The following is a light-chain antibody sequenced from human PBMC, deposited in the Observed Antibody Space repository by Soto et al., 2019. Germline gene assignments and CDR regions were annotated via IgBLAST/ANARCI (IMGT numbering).Light chain of an antibody. J-gene: IGLJ1*01. CDR1: SSDVGGYNY. Sequence: QYALTQPASVSGSPGQSITISCTGNSSDVGGYNYVSWYQQHPGKAPTLMIYDVSNRPSGVSNRFSGSKSGNTASLTISGLQAEDEADYYCSSYTSSSTLLYVFGTGTKLTVL. CDR2: DVS. V-gene: IGLV2-14*01. CDR3: SSYTSSSTLLYV.